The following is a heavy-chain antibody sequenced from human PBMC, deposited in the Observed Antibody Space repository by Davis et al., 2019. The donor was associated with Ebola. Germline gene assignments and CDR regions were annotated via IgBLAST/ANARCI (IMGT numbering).Heavy chain of an antibody. Sequence: GESLKISCAASGFTLSNYWMYWVRQVPGKGLMWVSRIDSDGSNRKYAASVKGRFTISRDNAKNTLYLQMNSLTADDTAVYYCVRDPGVLRFLEWSAYYNMDIWGQGTTVTVSS. CDR2: IDSDGSNR. CDR3: VRDPGVLRFLEWSAYYNMDI. J-gene: IGHJ6*02. CDR1: GFTLSNYW. V-gene: IGHV3-74*01. D-gene: IGHD3-3*01.